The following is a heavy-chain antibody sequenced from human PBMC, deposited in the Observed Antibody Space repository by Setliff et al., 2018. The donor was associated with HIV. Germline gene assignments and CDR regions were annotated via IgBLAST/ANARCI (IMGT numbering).Heavy chain of an antibody. J-gene: IGHJ4*02. CDR2: AYYSGST. D-gene: IGHD1-26*01. Sequence: SETLSLTCAVYGGSFSNYFWGWIRQPPGKGLEWIGSAYYSGSTYYNPSLKSRVTISMDTSKNQFSLKLNSVTAADTAVYYCAKDRSGSYRTFDYWGPGILVTVSS. V-gene: IGHV4-39*07. CDR3: AKDRSGSYRTFDY. CDR1: GGSFSNYF.